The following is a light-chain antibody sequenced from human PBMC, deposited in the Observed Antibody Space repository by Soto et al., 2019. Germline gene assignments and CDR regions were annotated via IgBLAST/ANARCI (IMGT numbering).Light chain of an antibody. Sequence: DIQMPQSPSSLSASVGDRVTITCRTSQSISGYLNWYRHKPGKAPSLLIYAASTLQSGVPSRFSGSGSGTDFTLTISNLQPEDFATYYCQQSYSTLPITFGQGTRLEI. V-gene: IGKV1-39*01. CDR1: QSISGY. CDR2: AAS. CDR3: QQSYSTLPIT. J-gene: IGKJ5*01.